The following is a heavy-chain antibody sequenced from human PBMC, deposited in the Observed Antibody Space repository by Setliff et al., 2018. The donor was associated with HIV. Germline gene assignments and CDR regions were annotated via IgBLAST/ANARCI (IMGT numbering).Heavy chain of an antibody. CDR1: GGTFSSYA. J-gene: IGHJ2*01. V-gene: IGHV1-69*05. CDR3: AIEARLPSGPDWYFDL. CDR2: FSPIFGTA. D-gene: IGHD6-25*01. Sequence: SVKVSCKASGGTFSSYAISWVRQVPGQGLEWLGGFSPIFGTANYAQKFQGRVTITTDESTSTAYMELSSLRYEDTAVSYCAIEARLPSGPDWYFDLWGRGTLVTVSS.